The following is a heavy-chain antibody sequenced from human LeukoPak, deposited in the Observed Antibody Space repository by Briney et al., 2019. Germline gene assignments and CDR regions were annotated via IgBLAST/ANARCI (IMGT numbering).Heavy chain of an antibody. CDR2: IYYSGST. CDR1: GGSISSGDYY. J-gene: IGHJ4*02. Sequence: SQTLSLTCTVSGGSISSGDYYWSWIRQPPGKGLEWIGYIYYSGSTYYNPSLKSRVTVSVDTSKNQFSLKLSSVTAADTAVYYCATAGRRWLRIQYFDYWGQGTLVTVSS. V-gene: IGHV4-30-4*08. D-gene: IGHD5-24*01. CDR3: ATAGRRWLRIQYFDY.